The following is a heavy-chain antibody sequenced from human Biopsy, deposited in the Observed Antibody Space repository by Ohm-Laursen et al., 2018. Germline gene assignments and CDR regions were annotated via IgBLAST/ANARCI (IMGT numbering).Heavy chain of an antibody. CDR3: ARTPILIVSAGLVYRHRRHLQGMDV. J-gene: IGHJ6*02. D-gene: IGHD6-13*01. Sequence: TQTLTLTYSFSGFSLSARGMCVSWIRQAPGKALEWLASVDWDDYKDYSASLQTKLSISKDTSNDQVVLTVNNVDPADTATYYCARTPILIVSAGLVYRHRRHLQGMDVWGQGIAVTVS. V-gene: IGHV2-70*11. CDR1: GFSLSARGMC. CDR2: VDWDDYK.